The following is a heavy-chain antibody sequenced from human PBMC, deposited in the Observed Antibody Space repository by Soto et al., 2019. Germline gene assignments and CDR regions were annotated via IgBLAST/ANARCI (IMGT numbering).Heavy chain of an antibody. CDR2: VWYDGSKR. CDR3: ARDNDRNSRYSQLDY. Sequence: QVQLVESGGGVVQPGKSLRLSCAASGFAFSSYGIHWVRQAPGKGLEWVAVVWYDGSKRFYADSVKGRFSISRDSSKNTVDLEMNSLRVEATAVYYCARDNDRNSRYSQLDYWGQGTLVTVSS. J-gene: IGHJ4*02. V-gene: IGHV3-33*01. CDR1: GFAFSSYG. D-gene: IGHD2-15*01.